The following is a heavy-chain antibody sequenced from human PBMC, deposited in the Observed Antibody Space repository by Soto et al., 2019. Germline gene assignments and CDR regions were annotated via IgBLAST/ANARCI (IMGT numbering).Heavy chain of an antibody. CDR3: ARLDHFDWAHDY. CDR1: GFSLSTSGMC. J-gene: IGHJ4*02. Sequence: SGPTLVNPTQTLTLTCTFSGFSLSTSGMCVSWIRQPPGKALEWLARIDWDDDKYYSTSLKTRLTISKDTPKNQVVLTMTNMDPVDTATYYCARLDHFDWAHDYWGQGTLVTVSS. D-gene: IGHD3-9*01. V-gene: IGHV2-70*11. CDR2: IDWDDDK.